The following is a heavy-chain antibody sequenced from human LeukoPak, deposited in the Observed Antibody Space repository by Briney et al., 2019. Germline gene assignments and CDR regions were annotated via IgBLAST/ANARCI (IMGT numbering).Heavy chain of an antibody. CDR2: IYYSGST. CDR3: ARGGSPLTDAFDI. Sequence: SETLSLTCTVSGGSISSYYWSWIRQPPGKGLEWVGYIYYSGSTNYNPSLKSRVTISVDTSKNQFSLKLSSVTAADTAVYYCARGGSPLTDAFDIWGQGTMVTVSS. D-gene: IGHD1-26*01. J-gene: IGHJ3*02. V-gene: IGHV4-59*01. CDR1: GGSISSYY.